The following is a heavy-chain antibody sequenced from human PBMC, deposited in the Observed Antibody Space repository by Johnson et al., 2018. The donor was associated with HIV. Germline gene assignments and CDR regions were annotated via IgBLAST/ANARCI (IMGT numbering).Heavy chain of an antibody. CDR1: GFIFSSYA. CDR2: ISSNGGST. CDR3: EKERRCSGGSCHPDAFDI. V-gene: IGHV3-64*01. J-gene: IGHJ3*02. Sequence: VQLVESGGGLVQPGGSLRLSCAASGFIFSSYAMHWVRQAPGKGLQYVSAISSNGGSTYYSTSVKGRFTISRDNSNNSLYLQMNSLRAEDTALYYCEKERRCSGGSCHPDAFDIWGQGTMVTVSS. D-gene: IGHD2-15*01.